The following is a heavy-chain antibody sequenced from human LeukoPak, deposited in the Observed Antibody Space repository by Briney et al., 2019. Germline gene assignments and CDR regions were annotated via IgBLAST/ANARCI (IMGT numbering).Heavy chain of an antibody. CDR2: LSASGGRT. Sequence: GGSLRLSCAASGFTFSSYAMSWVRQAPGKGLEWVSTLSASGGRTYYADSVKGRFTISRDNSKNTLYLQMNSLRAEDTAVYYCAKDGGVRISAVRGVKYYFDYWGQGTLVTVSS. J-gene: IGHJ4*02. V-gene: IGHV3-23*01. CDR1: GFTFSSYA. D-gene: IGHD3-10*01. CDR3: AKDGGVRISAVRGVKYYFDY.